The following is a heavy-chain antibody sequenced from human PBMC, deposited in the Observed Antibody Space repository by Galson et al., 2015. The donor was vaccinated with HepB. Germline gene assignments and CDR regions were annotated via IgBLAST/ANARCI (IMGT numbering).Heavy chain of an antibody. D-gene: IGHD2-15*01. CDR3: ASDYPYCSGGSCSPY. V-gene: IGHV3-7*03. CDR1: GFTFSSYW. Sequence: SLRLSCAASGFTFSSYWMSWVRQAPGKGLEWVANIKQDGSEKYYVDSVKGRFTISRDNAKNSLYLQMNSLSAEDTAVYYCASDYPYCSGGSCSPYWGQGTLVTVSS. J-gene: IGHJ4*02. CDR2: IKQDGSEK.